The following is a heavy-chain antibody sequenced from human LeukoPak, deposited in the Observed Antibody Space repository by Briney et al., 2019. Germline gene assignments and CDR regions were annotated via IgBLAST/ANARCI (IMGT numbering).Heavy chain of an antibody. CDR3: AKDGPYYYGSVNNWFDP. D-gene: IGHD3-10*01. J-gene: IGHJ5*02. CDR1: GFTFSSYG. CDR2: IRYDGSNK. Sequence: PGGSLRLSCAASGFTFSSYGMHWVRQAPGKGLERVAFIRYDGSNKYYADSVKGRFTTSRDNSKNTLYLQMNSLRAEDTAVYYCAKDGPYYYGSVNNWFDPWGQGTLVTVSS. V-gene: IGHV3-30*02.